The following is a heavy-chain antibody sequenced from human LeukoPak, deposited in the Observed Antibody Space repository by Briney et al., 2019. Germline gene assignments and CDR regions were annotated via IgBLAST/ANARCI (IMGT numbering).Heavy chain of an antibody. CDR1: GFIFSNYA. Sequence: PGGSLRLSCAASGFIFSNYAMSWARQAPGKELEWVSAIVGSGANTYYADSVKGRFTISRDNPRNTLYLQMNSLRAEDTAVYHCAKWGDYDVLTGYYDPDNWGQGTLVTVSS. J-gene: IGHJ4*02. V-gene: IGHV3-23*01. CDR2: IVGSGANT. CDR3: AKWGDYDVLTGYYDPDN. D-gene: IGHD3-9*01.